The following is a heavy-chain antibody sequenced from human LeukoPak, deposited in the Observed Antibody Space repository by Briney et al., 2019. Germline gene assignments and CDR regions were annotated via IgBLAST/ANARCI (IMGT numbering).Heavy chain of an antibody. D-gene: IGHD1-26*01. Sequence: GGSLRLSCVASGFTFSTYAMSWVRQAPGKGLEWVSSISSSGGGTYYADSVKGRFTISRDNSKNTLYLQMNSLRAEDTAVYFCVKDQYSGSSASPDHWGQGTLVTVSS. CDR1: GFTFSTYA. CDR3: VKDQYSGSSASPDH. V-gene: IGHV3-23*01. CDR2: ISSSGGGT. J-gene: IGHJ4*02.